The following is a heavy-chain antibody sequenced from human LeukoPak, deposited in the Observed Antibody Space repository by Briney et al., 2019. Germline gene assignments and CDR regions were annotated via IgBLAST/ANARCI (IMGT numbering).Heavy chain of an antibody. D-gene: IGHD3-22*01. CDR2: IRYDGSNK. Sequence: PGGSLRLSCAASGFTFSSYGMHWVRQAPGKGLEWVAFIRYDGSNKYYADSVKGRFTISRDNSKNTLYLQMNSLRAEDTAVYYCASKMSSGYFLDYWGQGTLVTVSS. CDR1: GFTFSSYG. CDR3: ASKMSSGYFLDY. V-gene: IGHV3-30*02. J-gene: IGHJ4*02.